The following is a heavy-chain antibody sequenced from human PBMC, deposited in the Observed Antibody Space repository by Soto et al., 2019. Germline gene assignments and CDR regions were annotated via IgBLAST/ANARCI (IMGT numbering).Heavy chain of an antibody. Sequence: EVQLVESGGGLIQPGGSLRLSCAVSGFTVSNNYMSWVRQAPGKGLEGVSVIYSGGYTAYGDSVKGRFTISRDNSKNTLYRQMNSLGADDPGVFLWGTPAGGGGYWGQGTLVTVSS. V-gene: IGHV3-53*01. D-gene: IGHD3-10*01. CDR3: GTPAGGGGY. CDR2: IYSGGYT. CDR1: GFTVSNNY. J-gene: IGHJ4*02.